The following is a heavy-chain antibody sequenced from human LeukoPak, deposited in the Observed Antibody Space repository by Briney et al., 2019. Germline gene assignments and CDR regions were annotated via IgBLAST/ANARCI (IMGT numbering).Heavy chain of an antibody. CDR3: ARDHIVVVPTSYYYYGMDV. Sequence: ASVKVSCKASGYTFTSYGISWVRQAPGQGLEWMGWNSAYNGNTNYAQKLQGRVTMTTDTSTSTAYMELRSLRSDDTAVYYCARDHIVVVPTSYYYYGMDVWGQGTTVTVSS. V-gene: IGHV1-18*01. D-gene: IGHD2-2*01. CDR1: GYTFTSYG. J-gene: IGHJ6*02. CDR2: NSAYNGNT.